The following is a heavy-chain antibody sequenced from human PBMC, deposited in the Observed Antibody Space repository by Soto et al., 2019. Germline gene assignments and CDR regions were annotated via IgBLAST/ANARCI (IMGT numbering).Heavy chain of an antibody. V-gene: IGHV4-31*03. D-gene: IGHD3-16*01. CDR2: IYYSGST. CDR3: ARNVPPWAGRLDY. Sequence: SETLSLTCTVSGGSISSGGYYWSWIRQHPGKGLEWIGYIYYSGSTYYNPSLKSRVTISVDTSKNQFSLKLSSVTAADTAVYYCARNVPPWAGRLDYWGQATLVTVSS. J-gene: IGHJ4*02. CDR1: GGSISSGGYY.